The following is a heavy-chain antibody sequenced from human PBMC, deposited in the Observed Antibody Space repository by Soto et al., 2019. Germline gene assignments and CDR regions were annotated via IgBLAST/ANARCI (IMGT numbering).Heavy chain of an antibody. CDR1: GHTLTELS. V-gene: IGHV1-24*01. Sequence: QVQLAQSGAEVMKPGASVKVSCKVSGHTLTELSMHWVRLAPGKGLEWMGGFDPEDGETISAQQFQGRVTLTEDTSTDSAYMELSSLRSEDTAVYYCAAGGTKWLPSPFDYWGQGTLVTVSS. CDR2: FDPEDGET. J-gene: IGHJ4*02. CDR3: AAGGTKWLPSPFDY. D-gene: IGHD1-1*01.